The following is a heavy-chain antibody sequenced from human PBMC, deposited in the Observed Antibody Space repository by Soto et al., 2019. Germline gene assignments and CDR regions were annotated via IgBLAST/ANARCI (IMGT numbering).Heavy chain of an antibody. CDR1: GGAFSTSS. V-gene: IGHV1-69*01. Sequence: QVQLVQSGAEVKEPGTSVKVSCKASGGAFSTSSFVWVRRGPGQGLEWMGGIIPIFGKTNVAPKFRDRITFTADESTRTAYMELSSLRSEDTAIYYCARDVVRSTGGDSWGQGTLVTVSS. CDR2: IIPIFGKT. D-gene: IGHD7-27*01. J-gene: IGHJ4*02. CDR3: ARDVVRSTGGDS.